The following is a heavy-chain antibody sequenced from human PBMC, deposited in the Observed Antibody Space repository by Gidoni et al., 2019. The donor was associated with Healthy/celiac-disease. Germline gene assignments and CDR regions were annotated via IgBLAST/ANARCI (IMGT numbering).Heavy chain of an antibody. V-gene: IGHV3-30*04. CDR2: ISYDGSNK. CDR1: GFTFSSYA. CDR3: ARDPSPGYCSSTSCYVGWFDP. D-gene: IGHD2-2*03. Sequence: QVQLEESGGGVVQPGRSLRLSCSASGFTFSSYALHWVRQAPGKGLEGVAVISYDGSNKYYADSVKGRFTISRDNSKNTLYLQMNSLRAEDTAVYYCARDPSPGYCSSTSCYVGWFDPWGQGTLVTVSS. J-gene: IGHJ5*02.